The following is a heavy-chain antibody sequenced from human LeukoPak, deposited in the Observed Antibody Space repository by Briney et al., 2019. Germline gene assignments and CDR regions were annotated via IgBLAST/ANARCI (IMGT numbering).Heavy chain of an antibody. CDR3: ARGGTSGYSSTRHFWGGNYYFDY. J-gene: IGHJ4*02. CDR2: INQDGSEK. CDR1: GFTFDDYW. D-gene: IGHD2-2*01. V-gene: IGHV3-7*01. Sequence: GGSLRLSCGASGFTFDDYWMSWVRQAPGQGLEGVANINQDGSEKYYLDSAKGRFTISRDNDRNSLYLQVNSLRAEDTAVYYCARGGTSGYSSTRHFWGGNYYFDYWGQGSLVTVSS.